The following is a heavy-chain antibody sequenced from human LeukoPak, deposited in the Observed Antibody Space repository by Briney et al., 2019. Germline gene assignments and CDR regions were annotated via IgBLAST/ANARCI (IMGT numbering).Heavy chain of an antibody. CDR2: IYTSGST. CDR3: ARENYYDSSGYYYIGGFWY. CDR1: GGSLSSYY. D-gene: IGHD3-22*01. J-gene: IGHJ4*02. V-gene: IGHV4-4*07. Sequence: SETLSLTCTVSGGSLSSYYWNWIRQPAGKGLEWIGRIYTSGSTNYNPSLKSRVTMSVDTSKNQFSLKLSSVTAADTAVYYCARENYYDSSGYYYIGGFWYWGQGTLVTVSS.